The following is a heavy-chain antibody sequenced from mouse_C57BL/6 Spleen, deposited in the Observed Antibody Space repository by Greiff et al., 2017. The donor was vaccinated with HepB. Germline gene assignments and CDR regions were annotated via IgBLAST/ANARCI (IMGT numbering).Heavy chain of an antibody. CDR1: GYTFTSYW. J-gene: IGHJ4*01. Sequence: QVQLQQPGAELVRPGTSVKLSCKASGYTFTSYWMHWVKQRPGQGLEWIGVIDPSDSYTNYNQKFKGKATLTVDTSSSTAYMQLSSLTSEDSAVYYCAFIYYGNYVAMDYWGQGTSVTVSS. CDR3: AFIYYGNYVAMDY. D-gene: IGHD2-1*01. V-gene: IGHV1-59*01. CDR2: IDPSDSYT.